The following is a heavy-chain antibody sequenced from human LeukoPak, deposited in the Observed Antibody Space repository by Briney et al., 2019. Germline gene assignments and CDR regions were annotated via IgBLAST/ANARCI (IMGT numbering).Heavy chain of an antibody. CDR3: ARGDFNDNGDYVDAFDV. CDR1: GFTFSGYS. D-gene: IGHD4-17*01. CDR2: IKQDGSEK. Sequence: GGSLRLSCAASGFTFSGYSMNWVRQAPGKGLEWVANIKQDGSEKFYVDSVKGRFTISRDNVKNSLYLQANSLRVEDTAVYYCARGDFNDNGDYVDAFDVWGQGTMVTVSS. J-gene: IGHJ3*01. V-gene: IGHV3-7*01.